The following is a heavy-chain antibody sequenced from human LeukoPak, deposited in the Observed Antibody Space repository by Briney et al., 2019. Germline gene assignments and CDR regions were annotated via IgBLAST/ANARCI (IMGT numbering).Heavy chain of an antibody. V-gene: IGHV3-23*01. Sequence: GGSLRLSCAASGFTFSSYAMSWVRQAPGKGLEWVSAISSSGGSTYYADSVKGRFTISRDNSKNTLYLQMNSLRAEDTAVYYCAKDQRITMVRGVIGLFDYWGQGTLVTVSS. D-gene: IGHD3-10*01. CDR3: AKDQRITMVRGVIGLFDY. J-gene: IGHJ4*02. CDR2: ISSSGGST. CDR1: GFTFSSYA.